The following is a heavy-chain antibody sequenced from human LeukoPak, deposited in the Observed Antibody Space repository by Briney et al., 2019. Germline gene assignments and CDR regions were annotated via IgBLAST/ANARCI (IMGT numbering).Heavy chain of an antibody. V-gene: IGHV5-51*01. CDR1: GYSFTSYW. CDR2: IYPGDSDT. J-gene: IGHJ5*02. D-gene: IGHD2-2*01. CDR3: ARRGGGYCSSTSCYQSWFDP. Sequence: GESLKISCKGSGYSFTSYWIGWVRQMSGKGLEWMGIIYPGDSDTRYSPSFQGQVTISADKSISTAYLQWSSLKASDTAMYYCARRGGGYCSSTSCYQSWFDPWGQGTLVTVSS.